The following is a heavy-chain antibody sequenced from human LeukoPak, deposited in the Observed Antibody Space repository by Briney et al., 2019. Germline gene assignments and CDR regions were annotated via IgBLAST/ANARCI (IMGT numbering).Heavy chain of an antibody. V-gene: IGHV4-59*01. CDR1: GGSISSYY. CDR2: IYYSGST. D-gene: IGHD2-2*02. J-gene: IGHJ4*02. CDR3: ARELPAAYMDY. Sequence: KPSETLSLTCTVSGGSISSYYWSWIRQPPGKGLEWIGYIYYSGSTNYNPSLKSRVTISVDTSKNQFSLKLSSVTAADTAVYYCARELPAAYMDYWGQGTLVTVSS.